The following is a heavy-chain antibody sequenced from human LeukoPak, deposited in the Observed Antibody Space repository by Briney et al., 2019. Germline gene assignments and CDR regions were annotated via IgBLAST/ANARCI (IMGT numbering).Heavy chain of an antibody. Sequence: GASVKVSCKASGGTFSSYTISWVRQAPGPGLEWMGRIIPILGMANYAQKFQGRVTINADKSTSTAYMELSSLRSEDTAVYYCARRDGYFPYFDYWGQGTLVSVSS. V-gene: IGHV1-69*02. CDR2: IIPILGMA. D-gene: IGHD5-24*01. CDR1: GGTFSSYT. CDR3: ARRDGYFPYFDY. J-gene: IGHJ4*02.